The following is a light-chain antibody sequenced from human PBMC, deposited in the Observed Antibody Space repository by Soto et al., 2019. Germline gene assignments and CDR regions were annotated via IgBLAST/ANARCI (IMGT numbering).Light chain of an antibody. CDR2: GAS. CDR1: QSVGTK. J-gene: IGKJ1*01. V-gene: IGKV3-15*01. Sequence: TVMTQSPATLSVSPGERANLSCRASQSVGTKLAWYQQTPGQAPRLLIYGASNRATGVPARISGSVSGTEFTLTIASLQSEDFAVYYCQQYSSWLWMLGQGTKVDIK. CDR3: QQYSSWLWM.